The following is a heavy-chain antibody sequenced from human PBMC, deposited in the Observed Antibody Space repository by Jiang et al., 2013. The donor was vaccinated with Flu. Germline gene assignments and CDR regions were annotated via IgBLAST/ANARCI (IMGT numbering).Heavy chain of an antibody. CDR3: ARHPPGGFIYGSEYYYYMDV. V-gene: IGHV4-39*01. J-gene: IGHJ6*03. Sequence: NPSLKSRVTISVDTPKNQFSLKVRSVTAADTAVYYCARHPPGGFIYGSEYYYYMDVWGKGTTVTVSS. D-gene: IGHD5-18*01.